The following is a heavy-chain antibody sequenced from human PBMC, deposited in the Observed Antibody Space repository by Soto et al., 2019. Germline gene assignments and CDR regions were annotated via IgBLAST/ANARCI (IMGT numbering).Heavy chain of an antibody. J-gene: IGHJ4*02. Sequence: SETLSLTCAVSGGSISSGTYSWTWIRQHPGKGLEWIGYIYNSGSTYYNPSLKSRVTISVDTSKNQFSLKLTSVTAADTAVYYCARGVVVVAPSKYYCDYWGQGTLVTVSS. CDR2: IYNSGST. V-gene: IGHV4-31*11. CDR1: GGSISSGTYS. D-gene: IGHD2-15*01. CDR3: ARGVVVVAPSKYYCDY.